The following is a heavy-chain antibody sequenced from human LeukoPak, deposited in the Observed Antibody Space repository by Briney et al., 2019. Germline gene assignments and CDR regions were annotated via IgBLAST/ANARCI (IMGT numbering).Heavy chain of an antibody. CDR3: ARASSGWTSLAPPSY. V-gene: IGHV3-21*01. J-gene: IGHJ4*02. CDR2: ISNTGSYT. CDR1: GFTFSGYS. D-gene: IGHD6-19*01. Sequence: PGGSLRLSCAASGFTFSGYSLTWVRQAPGKGLEWVSRISNTGSYTYYLDSVKGRFTISRDNSKNTLYLQMNSLRAEDTAVYYCARASSGWTSLAPPSYWGQGTLVTVSS.